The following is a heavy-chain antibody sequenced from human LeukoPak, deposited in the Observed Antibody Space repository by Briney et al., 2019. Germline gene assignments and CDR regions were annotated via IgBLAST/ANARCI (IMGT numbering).Heavy chain of an antibody. D-gene: IGHD6-13*01. Sequence: KPSETLSLTCAVYGGSFSGYYWSWIRQPPGKGLEWIGEINHSGSTNYNPSLKSRVTISVDTSKNQFSLKLSSVTAADTAAYYCARIGYSSSWYKLREQNFDYWGQGTLVTVSS. CDR2: INHSGST. CDR3: ARIGYSSSWYKLREQNFDY. V-gene: IGHV4-34*01. J-gene: IGHJ4*02. CDR1: GGSFSGYY.